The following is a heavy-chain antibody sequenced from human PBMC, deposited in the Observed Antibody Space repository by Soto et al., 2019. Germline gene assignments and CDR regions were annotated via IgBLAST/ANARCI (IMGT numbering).Heavy chain of an antibody. V-gene: IGHV4-39*01. CDR1: GSSITSLNYY. CDR2: SYHSGST. J-gene: IGHJ4*02. Sequence: XETLSLTCTVAGSSITSLNYYWGWIRQPPGKGLEWIGSSYHSGSTYYTPSLMSRVAMSVDTSKNQFSLKLNSVTAADTAVYYCARRGWGSSSFFDYWGQGTLVTVSS. D-gene: IGHD6-6*01. CDR3: ARRGWGSSSFFDY.